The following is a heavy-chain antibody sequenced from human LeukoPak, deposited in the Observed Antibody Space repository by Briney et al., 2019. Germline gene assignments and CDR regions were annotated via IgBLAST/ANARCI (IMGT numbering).Heavy chain of an antibody. CDR3: ARDTPIVVVITGYYNMDV. CDR2: INSDGSST. V-gene: IGHV3-74*01. Sequence: QAGGSLRLSCAASGFTFSSYWMHWVRQAPGKGLGLVSRINSDGSSTSYADSVKGRFTTSRDNAKNTLYLQLNSLRSEDTAVYYCARDTPIVVVITGYYNMDVWGKGTTVTASS. D-gene: IGHD3-22*01. J-gene: IGHJ6*03. CDR1: GFTFSSYW.